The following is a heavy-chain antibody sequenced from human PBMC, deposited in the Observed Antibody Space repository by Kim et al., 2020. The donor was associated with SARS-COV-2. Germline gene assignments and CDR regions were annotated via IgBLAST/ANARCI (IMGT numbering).Heavy chain of an antibody. V-gene: IGHV3-74*01. CDR2: MNSDGSST. D-gene: IGHD1-26*01. J-gene: IGHJ4*02. CDR3: VRGNSGFDY. CDR1: GFTFSNYW. Sequence: GGSLRLSCAASGFTFSNYWMHWVRQAPGKGLVWVSGMNSDGSSTNYADSVKGRFTISRDNAKNTLYVQMNSLRAEDTAVYYCVRGNSGFDYWGQGILVTVSS.